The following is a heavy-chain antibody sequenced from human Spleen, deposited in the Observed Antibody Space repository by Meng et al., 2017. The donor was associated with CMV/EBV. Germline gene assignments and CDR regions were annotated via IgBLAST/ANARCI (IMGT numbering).Heavy chain of an antibody. Sequence: GESLKISCAASGFTFRDFYMSWVRQAPGKGLEWVPVIYTGGSTYYADSVKGRFTISRDNSKNTLYLQMNSLRAEDTAVYYCARDRYYDSTGYYSYYYYGMDVWGQGTTVTVSS. J-gene: IGHJ6*02. V-gene: IGHV3-66*02. CDR2: IYTGGST. CDR1: GFTFRDFY. CDR3: ARDRYYDSTGYYSYYYYGMDV. D-gene: IGHD3-22*01.